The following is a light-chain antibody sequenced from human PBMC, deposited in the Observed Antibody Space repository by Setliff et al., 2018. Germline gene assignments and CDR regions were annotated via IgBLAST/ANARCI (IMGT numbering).Light chain of an antibody. Sequence: ALAQPASVSGSPGQSITISCTGTSSDVGGYNYVSWYQQHPGKAPKLMIYDVSKRPSGVSNRSSGSKSGNTASLTISGLQAEDEADYYCSSYTSSSTPYVFGTGTKVTVL. CDR1: SSDVGGYNY. J-gene: IGLJ1*01. CDR3: SSYTSSSTPYV. CDR2: DVS. V-gene: IGLV2-14*01.